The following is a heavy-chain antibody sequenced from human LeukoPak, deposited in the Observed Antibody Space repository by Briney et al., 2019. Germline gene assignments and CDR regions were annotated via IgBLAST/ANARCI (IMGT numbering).Heavy chain of an antibody. Sequence: ASVKVSCKVSGYTLTELSMHWVRQAPGKGLEWMGGFDPEDGETIYAQKFQGRVTMTEDTSTDTAYMELSSLRSEDTAVYYCATIGDIAAAGYNYYHYGMDVWGQGTTVTVSS. D-gene: IGHD6-13*01. CDR2: FDPEDGET. J-gene: IGHJ6*02. CDR3: ATIGDIAAAGYNYYHYGMDV. CDR1: GYTLTELS. V-gene: IGHV1-24*01.